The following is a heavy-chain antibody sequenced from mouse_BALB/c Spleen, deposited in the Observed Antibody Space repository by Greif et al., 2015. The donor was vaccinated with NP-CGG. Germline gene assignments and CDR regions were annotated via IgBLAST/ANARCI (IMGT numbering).Heavy chain of an antibody. Sequence: VQLKQSGPELVKPGASVKISCKASGYSFTGYFMNWVKQSHGKSLEWIGRINPYNGDTFYNQKFKGKATLTVDKSSSTAHMELLSLTSEDSAVYYCGTGSSSLYWYFDVWGAGTTVTVSS. CDR3: GTGSSSLYWYFDV. J-gene: IGHJ1*01. CDR2: INPYNGDT. V-gene: IGHV1-37*01. CDR1: GYSFTGYF. D-gene: IGHD1-1*01.